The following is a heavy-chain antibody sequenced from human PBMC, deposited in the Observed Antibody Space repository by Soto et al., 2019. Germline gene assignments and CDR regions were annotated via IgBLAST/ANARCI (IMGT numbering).Heavy chain of an antibody. CDR2: ISVYNGNT. CDR1: GYTFTSYG. V-gene: IGHV1-18*01. J-gene: IGHJ6*02. D-gene: IGHD3-10*01. Sequence: ASVKVSCKASGYTFTSYGISWVRQDPGQGLEWMGWISVYNGNTNYAQKLQGRVTMTTDTSTSTAYMELRSLRSDDTAVYYCARDGLRWFGELSSYYGMDVWGQGTTVTVSS. CDR3: ARDGLRWFGELSSYYGMDV.